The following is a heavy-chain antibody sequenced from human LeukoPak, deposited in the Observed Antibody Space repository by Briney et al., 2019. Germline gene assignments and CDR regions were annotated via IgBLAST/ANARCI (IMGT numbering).Heavy chain of an antibody. V-gene: IGHV4-34*01. J-gene: IGHJ4*02. CDR3: ARGLPYYYDSSGYYTPFDY. D-gene: IGHD3-22*01. CDR1: GGSFSGYY. CDR2: INHSGST. Sequence: SETLSLTCAVYGGSFSGYYWSWIRQPPGKGLEWIGEINHSGSTNYNPSLKSRVTISVDTSKNQFPLKLSSVTAADTAVYYCARGLPYYYDSSGYYTPFDYWGQGTLVTVSS.